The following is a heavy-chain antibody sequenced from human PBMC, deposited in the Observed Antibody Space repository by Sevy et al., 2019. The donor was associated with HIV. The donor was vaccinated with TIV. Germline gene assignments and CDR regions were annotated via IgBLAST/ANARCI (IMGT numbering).Heavy chain of an antibody. CDR1: GFTFSSAW. D-gene: IGHD3-10*01. CDR2: VKNKLDGGTT. Sequence: GGSQRLSCAASGFTFSSAWMSWVRQAPGKGLEWVGRVKNKLDGGTTDYSAPVKGRFTISIDDSKNTLYLQMNSLKTEDTAIYYCTTDPPGYYYGSGTARYMDVWGKGTTVTVSS. V-gene: IGHV3-15*01. J-gene: IGHJ6*04. CDR3: TTDPPGYYYGSGTARYMDV.